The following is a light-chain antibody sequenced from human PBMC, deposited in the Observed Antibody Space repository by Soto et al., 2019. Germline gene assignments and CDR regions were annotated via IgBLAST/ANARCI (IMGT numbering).Light chain of an antibody. CDR3: SSYAGSNNDV. V-gene: IGLV2-8*01. CDR2: DVS. Sequence: QSALTQPPSASGSPGQSVTISCTGTSSDVGGYNYVSWYQHHPGKAPQLMIYDVSKRPSGVPDRFSGSKSGNTASLTVSGLQAEDEADYYCSSYAGSNNDVFGTGTKLTVL. J-gene: IGLJ1*01. CDR1: SSDVGGYNY.